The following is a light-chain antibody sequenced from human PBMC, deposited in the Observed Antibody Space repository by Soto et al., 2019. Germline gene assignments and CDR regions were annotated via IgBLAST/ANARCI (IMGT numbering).Light chain of an antibody. CDR3: HQSYNTPRT. CDR2: LAS. V-gene: IGKV1-39*01. Sequence: DIQMTRSPSALAAFVGGTVTIICRASQTIDTYIKWYQQKPGKAPTLLIDLASSLQSGVPSTGSGSGSGTDGTPTISSMHAEDFATYYCHQSYNTPRTFGQGTKVDI. J-gene: IGKJ1*01. CDR1: QTIDTY.